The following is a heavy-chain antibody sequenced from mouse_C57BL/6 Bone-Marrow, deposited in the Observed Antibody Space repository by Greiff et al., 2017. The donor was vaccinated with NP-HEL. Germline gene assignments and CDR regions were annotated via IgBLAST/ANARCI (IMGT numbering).Heavy chain of an antibody. CDR3: AKRGGFPYNYAMDY. V-gene: IGHV2-5*01. J-gene: IGHJ4*01. CDR2: IWRGGST. Sequence: QVQLKESGPGLVQPSQSLSITCTVSGFSLTSYGVHWVRQSPGKGLEWLGVIWRGGSTDYNAAFMSRLSITKDNSKSQVFFKMNSLQADDTAIYDCAKRGGFPYNYAMDYWGQGTSVTVSS. CDR1: GFSLTSYG.